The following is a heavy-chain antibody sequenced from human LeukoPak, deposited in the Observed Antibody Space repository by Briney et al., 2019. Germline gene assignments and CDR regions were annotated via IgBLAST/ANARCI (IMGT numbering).Heavy chain of an antibody. D-gene: IGHD4-17*01. CDR3: AEDSSMVTTRAPYYYYYLDV. Sequence: SVKVSYKASGGTFTHYAISWVRQAPGQGLEWMGGIIPLLGTPNYAQKFQGRVTITADDSTSAAYMELTSLRSEDTAVYYCAEDSSMVTTRAPYYYYYLDVWGQGTTVTVSS. J-gene: IGHJ6*02. V-gene: IGHV1-69*13. CDR2: IIPLLGTP. CDR1: GGTFTHYA.